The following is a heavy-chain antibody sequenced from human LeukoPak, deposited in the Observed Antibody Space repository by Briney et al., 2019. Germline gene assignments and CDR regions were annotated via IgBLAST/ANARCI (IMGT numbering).Heavy chain of an antibody. Sequence: GGSLRLSCVASGFIFSHYGMHWVRQAPGKGLEWVAVIWSDGSNRFYAGSVKGRFTISRDNSKNTVFLQMSSLRAEDTAMYYCARDAQRGFDYSNSLKYWGHGILVTVSS. CDR2: IWSDGSNR. CDR3: ARDAQRGFDYSNSLKY. CDR1: GFIFSHYG. D-gene: IGHD4-11*01. V-gene: IGHV3-33*01. J-gene: IGHJ4*01.